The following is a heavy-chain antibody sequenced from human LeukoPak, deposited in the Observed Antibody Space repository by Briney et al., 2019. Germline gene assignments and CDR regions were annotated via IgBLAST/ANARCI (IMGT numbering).Heavy chain of an antibody. CDR2: ISWNSGSI. J-gene: IGHJ5*02. D-gene: IGHD6-19*01. CDR1: GFTFDDYA. Sequence: GRSLRLSCAASGFTFDDYAMHWVRQGPGEGLGWGSGISWNSGSIDYVESVKGRFTISRDNAKNSLYLQMNSLRAEDTAVYYCARNLRVAVTGNWRWFDPWGLGTLVTVSS. CDR3: ARNLRVAVTGNWRWFDP. V-gene: IGHV3-9*01.